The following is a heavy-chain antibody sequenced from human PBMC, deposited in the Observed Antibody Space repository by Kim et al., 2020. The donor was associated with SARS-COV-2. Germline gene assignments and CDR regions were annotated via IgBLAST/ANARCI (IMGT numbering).Heavy chain of an antibody. V-gene: IGHV4-34*01. J-gene: IGHJ3*02. CDR1: GGSFSGYY. D-gene: IGHD3-9*01. Sequence: SETLSLTCAVYGGSFSGYYWSWIRQPPGKGLEWIGEINHSGSTNYNPSLKSRVTISVDTSKNQFSLKLSSVTAADTAVYYCARPPNYDILTGPQDAFDIWGQRTMVTVSS. CDR3: ARPPNYDILTGPQDAFDI. CDR2: INHSGST.